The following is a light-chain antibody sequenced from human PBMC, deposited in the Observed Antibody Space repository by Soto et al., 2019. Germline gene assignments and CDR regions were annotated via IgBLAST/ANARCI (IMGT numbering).Light chain of an antibody. CDR3: SSYTSSSTLV. Sequence: LTQPASVSGSPGQSITISCTGTSXDVGGYNYVSWYQQHPGKAPKLMIYEVSNRPSGVSNRFSGSKSGNTASLTISGLQAEDEADYYCSSYTSSSTLVFGTGTKFTVL. CDR1: SXDVGGYNY. CDR2: EVS. V-gene: IGLV2-14*01. J-gene: IGLJ1*01.